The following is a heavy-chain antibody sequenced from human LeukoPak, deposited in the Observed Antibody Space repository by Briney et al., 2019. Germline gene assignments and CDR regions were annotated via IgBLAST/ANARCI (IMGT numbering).Heavy chain of an antibody. Sequence: ASVKVSCKVSGYTLTELSMHRVRQAPGKGLEWMGGFDPEDGETIYAQKFQGRVTMTEDTSTDTAYMELSSLRSEDTAVYYCATVSGEITMVRGVITTSNWFDPWGQGTLVTVSS. V-gene: IGHV1-24*01. J-gene: IGHJ5*02. CDR3: ATVSGEITMVRGVITTSNWFDP. D-gene: IGHD3-10*01. CDR2: FDPEDGET. CDR1: GYTLTELS.